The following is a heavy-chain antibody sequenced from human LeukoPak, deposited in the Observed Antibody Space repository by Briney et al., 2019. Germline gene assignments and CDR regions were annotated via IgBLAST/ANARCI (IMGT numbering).Heavy chain of an antibody. J-gene: IGHJ4*02. CDR1: GYTFTSYD. CDR3: ARDVSYYYDSSGYYSR. CDR2: MNPNSGNT. Sequence: ASVKVSCKASGYTFTSYDINWVRQATGQGLEWMGWMNPNSGNTGYAQKLQGRVTMTTDTSTSTAYMELRSLRSDDTAVYYCARDVSYYYDSSGYYSRWGQGTLVTVSS. D-gene: IGHD3-22*01. V-gene: IGHV1-8*01.